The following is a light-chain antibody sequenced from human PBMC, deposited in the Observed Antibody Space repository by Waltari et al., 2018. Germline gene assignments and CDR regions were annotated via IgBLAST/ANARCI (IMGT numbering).Light chain of an antibody. CDR3: QQYNTYSS. V-gene: IGKV1-5*03. Sequence: DIQMTQSPSTLSASVGDTITITCRASQSISNYLAWYQQKPGKAPKLLIYRASSLGSGVPSRVSGSGSGTEFTLTISSLQPDDFATYYCQQYNTYSSFGQGTKLEIK. J-gene: IGKJ2*03. CDR1: QSISNY. CDR2: RAS.